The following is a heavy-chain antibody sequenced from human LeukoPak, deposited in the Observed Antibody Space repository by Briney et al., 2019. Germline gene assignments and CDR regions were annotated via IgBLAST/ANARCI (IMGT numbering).Heavy chain of an antibody. J-gene: IGHJ1*01. V-gene: IGHV3-30*04. Sequence: GRSLRLSCAASGFTFSTYAMYWIRQAPGKGLEWVAVTSNDGYIKHYVDSVKGRFTISRDNSKNTLFLQVNSLRTEDTAVYYCAKSFCSSITCYGPRGYFEHWGQGTLVTVSS. D-gene: IGHD2-2*01. CDR3: AKSFCSSITCYGPRGYFEH. CDR2: TSNDGYIK. CDR1: GFTFSTYA.